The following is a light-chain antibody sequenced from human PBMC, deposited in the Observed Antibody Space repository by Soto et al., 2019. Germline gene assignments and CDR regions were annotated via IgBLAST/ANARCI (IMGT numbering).Light chain of an antibody. CDR2: GAS. CDR3: QQYNNLPWT. CDR1: QSVSSN. J-gene: IGKJ1*01. V-gene: IGKV3-15*01. Sequence: EIVMTQSPATLSVSPGERATLSCRASQSVSSNLAWYQQKPGQAPRLLIYGASTRATGIPARFSGSGSGTEFTLTISSLQSEDFADYYCQQYNNLPWTVGQGTKVEIK.